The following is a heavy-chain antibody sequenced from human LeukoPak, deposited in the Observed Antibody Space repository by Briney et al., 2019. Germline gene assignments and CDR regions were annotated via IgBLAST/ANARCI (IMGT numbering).Heavy chain of an antibody. V-gene: IGHV4-38-2*02. J-gene: IGHJ2*01. CDR3: AAETAARYFDL. Sequence: SETLSLTCIVSDYSISSGYYWGWIRQPPGKGLEWIGMIHHSGSTYYNPSLKSRVTISVDTSKNQFSLKLSSVTAADTAVYYCAAETAARYFDLWGRGTLVTVSS. CDR2: IHHSGST. D-gene: IGHD6-13*01. CDR1: DYSISSGYY.